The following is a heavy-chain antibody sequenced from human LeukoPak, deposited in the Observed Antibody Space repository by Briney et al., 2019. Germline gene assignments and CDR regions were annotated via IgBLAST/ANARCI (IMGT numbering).Heavy chain of an antibody. J-gene: IGHJ3*02. CDR3: ASGSYGFDAFDI. D-gene: IGHD3-16*02. Sequence: EASVKVSCKASGYTFTGYYMHWVRQAPGQGLEWMRRINPNSGGTNYAQKFQGRVTMTRDTSISTAYMELSRLRSDDTAVYYCASGSYGFDAFDIWGQGTMVTVSS. V-gene: IGHV1-2*06. CDR2: INPNSGGT. CDR1: GYTFTGYY.